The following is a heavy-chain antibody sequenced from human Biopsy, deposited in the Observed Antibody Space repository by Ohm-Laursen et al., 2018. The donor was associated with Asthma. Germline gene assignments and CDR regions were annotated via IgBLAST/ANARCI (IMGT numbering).Heavy chain of an antibody. CDR2: INHSGSI. D-gene: IGHD3-3*01. J-gene: IGHJ5*02. CDR1: GGSFSAYY. Sequence: GTLSLTCAVYGGSFSAYYWSWIRQPPGKGLEWIAEINHSGSINYNPSLKRRVTMSVDTSKNQLFLNLSSVTAADTAVYYCARAASTTVFWSGYSHNWFDPWGQGTLVTVSS. CDR3: ARAASTTVFWSGYSHNWFDP. V-gene: IGHV4-34*01.